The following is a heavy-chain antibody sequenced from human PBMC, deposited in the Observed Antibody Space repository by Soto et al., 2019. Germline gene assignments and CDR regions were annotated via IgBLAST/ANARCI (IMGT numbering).Heavy chain of an antibody. CDR1: GFSFNSYT. D-gene: IGHD3-22*01. CDR2: ISFDGSSQ. Sequence: QVQLVESGGGVVQPGRSLRLSCAASGFSFNSYTMHWVRQAPGQGLEWVAVISFDGSSQYYADFVKGRFTVSRDNSKTTLYLQLNSLRAEDTALYFCAKDQDTSGYYSVGDWGRGTLVTVSS. J-gene: IGHJ4*02. V-gene: IGHV3-30-3*01. CDR3: AKDQDTSGYYSVGD.